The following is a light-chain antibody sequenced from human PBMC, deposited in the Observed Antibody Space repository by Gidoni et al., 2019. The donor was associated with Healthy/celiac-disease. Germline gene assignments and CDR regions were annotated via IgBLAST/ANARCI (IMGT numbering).Light chain of an antibody. CDR1: QSVSSSY. J-gene: IGKJ2*01. CDR3: QQDGSSPL. V-gene: IGKV3-20*01. Sequence: EIVLTQSPGTLSLSPGERATLSCRASQSVSSSYLAWYQQKPGQAPRLLIYGASSRATGIPDRFSGSGSGTDFTLNISRLEPEDFAVYYCQQDGSSPLFXQXTKLEIK. CDR2: GAS.